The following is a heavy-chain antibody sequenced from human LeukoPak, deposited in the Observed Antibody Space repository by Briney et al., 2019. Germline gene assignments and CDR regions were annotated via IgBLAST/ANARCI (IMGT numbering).Heavy chain of an antibody. CDR3: ARPYYYDFSGYYYHFHY. D-gene: IGHD3-22*01. Sequence: ASVKLSCKASEYTFTSYYMHWVRQAPGQGLEWMGIINPSGGSTSYAQKFQGRVTLTKDTTTSTVYMELSSLRSENTAVYYCARPYYYDFSGYYYHFHYWGQGTLVTVSS. CDR2: INPSGGST. V-gene: IGHV1-46*01. CDR1: EYTFTSYY. J-gene: IGHJ4*02.